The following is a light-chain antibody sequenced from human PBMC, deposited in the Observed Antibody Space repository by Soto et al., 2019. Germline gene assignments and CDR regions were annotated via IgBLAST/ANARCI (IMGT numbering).Light chain of an antibody. Sequence: DTQMTQSPSSLSASVGHRVTITCRASQNVRSYLNWYQQKPGKAPNLLIYKTSTLESGVPSRFSGSGSGTEFTLTISSLQPDDFATYYCQQYNSYWTFGQGTKVDI. CDR3: QQYNSYWT. J-gene: IGKJ1*01. V-gene: IGKV1-5*03. CDR2: KTS. CDR1: QNVRSY.